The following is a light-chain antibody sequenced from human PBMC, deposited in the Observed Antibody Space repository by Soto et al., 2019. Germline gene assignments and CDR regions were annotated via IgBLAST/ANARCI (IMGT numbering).Light chain of an antibody. V-gene: IGKV3-20*01. CDR2: STS. CDR3: QQYDRSPNT. CDR1: QSIRSSY. J-gene: IGKJ4*01. Sequence: EIVMTQSPGILSLSPGERATLSCRASQSIRSSYLAWYQQRPGQAPRLLIYSTSSRDTGIPDRISGSGSGTEFALTISRLEPEDFAVYYCQQYDRSPNTFGGGTKVEIK.